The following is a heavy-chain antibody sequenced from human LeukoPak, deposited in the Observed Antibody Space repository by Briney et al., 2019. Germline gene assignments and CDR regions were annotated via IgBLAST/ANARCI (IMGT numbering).Heavy chain of an antibody. J-gene: IGHJ1*01. CDR2: ISAYNGYT. CDR1: GYTFTNYG. V-gene: IGHV1-18*01. D-gene: IGHD4-23*01. CDR3: ARDKAVATEVTQHFQN. Sequence: ASVKVSCKASGYTFTNYGISWVRQAPGQGLEWMGWISAYNGYTDYAQKFQFRVTMTTDTSTSTAYMELRSLRSDDTAVYYCARDKAVATEVTQHFQNCGQGTLVTVSS.